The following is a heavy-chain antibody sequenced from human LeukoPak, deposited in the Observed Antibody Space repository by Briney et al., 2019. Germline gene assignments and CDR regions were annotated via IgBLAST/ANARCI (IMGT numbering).Heavy chain of an antibody. CDR2: INHSGST. V-gene: IGHV4-34*01. CDR1: GGSFSGYY. J-gene: IGHJ6*03. Sequence: SETLSLTCAVYGGSFSGYYWSWIRQPPGKGLEWIGEINHSGSTNYNPSLKSRVTISVDTSKNQFSLKLSSVTAADPAVYYCARLNNYYYYYMDVWGKGPRSPSP. CDR3: ARLNNYYYYYMDV.